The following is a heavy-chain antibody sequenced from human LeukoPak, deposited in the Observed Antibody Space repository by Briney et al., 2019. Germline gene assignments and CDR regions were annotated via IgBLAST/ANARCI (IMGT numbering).Heavy chain of an antibody. CDR2: ISWNSGSI. V-gene: IGHV3-9*01. D-gene: IGHD1-1*01. J-gene: IGHJ3*02. Sequence: PGGSLRLSCAASGFTFDDYAMHWVRQAPGKGLEWVSDISWNSGSIGYADSVKGRLTISRDNAKNSLYLQMNSLRAEDTALYYCAKGDPGNAFDIWGQGTMVTVSS. CDR1: GFTFDDYA. CDR3: AKGDPGNAFDI.